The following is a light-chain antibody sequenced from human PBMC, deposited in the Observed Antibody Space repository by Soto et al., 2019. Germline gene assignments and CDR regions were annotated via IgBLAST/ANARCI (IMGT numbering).Light chain of an antibody. V-gene: IGLV2-14*01. J-gene: IGLJ1*01. CDR3: SSYASSSTYV. CDR2: DVN. CDR1: SRDVGGYNY. Sequence: QSALTQPASVSGSPGQSIAISCTGTSRDVGGYNYVSWYQQHPGKAPKLMVYDVNDRPPGVSDRFSGSKSGNTASLTISGLQAEDEADYYCSSYASSSTYVFGTGTKVTVL.